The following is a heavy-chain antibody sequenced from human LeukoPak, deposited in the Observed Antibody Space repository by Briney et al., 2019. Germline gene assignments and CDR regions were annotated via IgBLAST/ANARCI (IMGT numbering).Heavy chain of an antibody. Sequence: GGSLRLSCAASGFTFSSDGMHWVRQAPGKGLERVAVIWYDGSKKYYADSVQGRFTISRDNSKNTLYLQMNSLRAEDTAVYYCAKGNYQYDSSGFPSDYWGQGTLVTVSS. CDR2: IWYDGSKK. V-gene: IGHV3-33*06. CDR3: AKGNYQYDSSGFPSDY. D-gene: IGHD3-22*01. CDR1: GFTFSSDG. J-gene: IGHJ4*02.